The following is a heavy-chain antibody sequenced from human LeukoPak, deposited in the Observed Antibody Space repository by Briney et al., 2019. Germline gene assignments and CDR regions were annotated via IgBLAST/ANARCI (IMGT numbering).Heavy chain of an antibody. Sequence: GGSLRLSCAASGFTFSSYSMNWVRQAPGKGLEWVSVIYSGGSTYYADSVKGRFTISRDNAKNSLYLQMNSLRAEDTAVYYCARVNYCSGGSCPLGYWGQGTLVTVSS. CDR2: IYSGGST. D-gene: IGHD2-15*01. V-gene: IGHV3-53*01. J-gene: IGHJ4*02. CDR3: ARVNYCSGGSCPLGY. CDR1: GFTFSSYS.